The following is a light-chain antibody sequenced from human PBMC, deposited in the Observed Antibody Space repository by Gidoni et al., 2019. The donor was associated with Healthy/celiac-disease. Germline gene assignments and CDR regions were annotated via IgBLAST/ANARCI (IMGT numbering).Light chain of an antibody. V-gene: IGLV3-1*01. CDR3: QAWYISTAL. Sequence: ELTQPPSVSVSPGTTASITRSGDKLGDKYACCYQQKPGHSPVLVIYQDSTRLSGIHERFSGSNSVNTATLTISGTQPMDEADYYCQAWYISTALFGGGTKLTVL. CDR1: KLGDKY. J-gene: IGLJ3*02. CDR2: QDS.